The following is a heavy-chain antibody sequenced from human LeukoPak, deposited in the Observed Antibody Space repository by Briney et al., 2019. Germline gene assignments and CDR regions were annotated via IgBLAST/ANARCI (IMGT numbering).Heavy chain of an antibody. V-gene: IGHV1-2*06. Sequence: GASVKVSCKASGYTFTGYYMHWVRQAPGQGLEWMGRINPNSGGTNYAQKFQGRVTMTRDTSISTAYMELSRLRSDDTAVYYCARAKYYDFWSGYYTVDYWGRGTLVTVSS. CDR3: ARAKYYDFWSGYYTVDY. D-gene: IGHD3-3*01. J-gene: IGHJ4*02. CDR2: INPNSGGT. CDR1: GYTFTGYY.